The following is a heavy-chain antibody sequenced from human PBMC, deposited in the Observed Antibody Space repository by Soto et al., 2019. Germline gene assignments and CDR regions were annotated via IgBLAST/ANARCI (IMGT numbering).Heavy chain of an antibody. CDR3: ARDRGAAAGYHGMDV. Sequence: SVKVSCKACGGTFSSYAISWVRQAPGQGLEWMGGIIPIFGTANYAQKFQGRVTITADESTSTAYMELSSLRSEDTAVYYCARDRGAAAGYHGMDVWGQGTTVTVSS. CDR2: IIPIFGTA. CDR1: GGTFSSYA. D-gene: IGHD6-13*01. V-gene: IGHV1-69*13. J-gene: IGHJ6*02.